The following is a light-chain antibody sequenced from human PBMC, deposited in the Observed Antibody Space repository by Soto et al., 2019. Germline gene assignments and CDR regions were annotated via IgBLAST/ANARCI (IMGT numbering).Light chain of an antibody. CDR3: SSYTSSSPPYV. J-gene: IGLJ1*01. CDR1: SSDVGGYNY. CDR2: EVS. Sequence: QSALTQPASVSGSPGQSITISCTGTSSDVGGYNYVSWYQQHPGKAPKLMIYEVSNRPSGVSNRFSGSKSGNTASLTISELQAEDEADYYCSSYTSSSPPYVFGTGTKLTVL. V-gene: IGLV2-14*01.